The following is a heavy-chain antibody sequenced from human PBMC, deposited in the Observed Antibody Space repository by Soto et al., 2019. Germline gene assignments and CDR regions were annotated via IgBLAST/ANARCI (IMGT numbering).Heavy chain of an antibody. D-gene: IGHD3-22*01. CDR3: ARIVKSADDSSGYWFDY. CDR1: GGSISSYY. CDR2: IYYSGST. V-gene: IGHV4-59*08. J-gene: IGHJ4*02. Sequence: SETLSLTCTVSGGSISSYYWSWIRQPPGKGLEWIGYIYYSGSTNYNPSLKSRVTISVDTSKNQFSLKLSSVTAADTAVYYCARIVKSADDSSGYWFDYWGQGTLVTVSS.